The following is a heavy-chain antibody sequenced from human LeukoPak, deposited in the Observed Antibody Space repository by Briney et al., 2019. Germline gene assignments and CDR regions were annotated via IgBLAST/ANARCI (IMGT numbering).Heavy chain of an antibody. CDR2: ISWNSGSI. V-gene: IGHV3-9*01. J-gene: IGHJ4*02. CDR1: GSTFNDFA. Sequence: GGSLRLSCAASGSTFNDFAMHWVRQTPGKGLEWVSGISWNSGSIGYADSVKGRFTISRDNGKNALYLEMNSLRAEDTALYYCAKDIGFVLDTAMFDYWGQGTLVTVSS. CDR3: AKDIGFVLDTAMFDY. D-gene: IGHD5-18*01.